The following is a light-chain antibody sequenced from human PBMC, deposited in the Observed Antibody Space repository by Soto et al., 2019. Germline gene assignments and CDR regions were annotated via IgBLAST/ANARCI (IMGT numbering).Light chain of an antibody. CDR3: QQYNGFWT. V-gene: IGKV1-5*03. Sequence: DIQMTQSPSTLSASVGDRVTITCRASQSISCSLAWYQQKPGKAPKLLIYEASNLKSGVPSRFSGSGSGTEYTLTISILQPDDSVSYYCQQYNGFWTLGQGTRVEIK. J-gene: IGKJ1*01. CDR2: EAS. CDR1: QSISCS.